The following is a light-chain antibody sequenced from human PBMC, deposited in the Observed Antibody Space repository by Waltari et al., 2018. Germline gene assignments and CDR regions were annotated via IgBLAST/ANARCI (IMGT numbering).Light chain of an antibody. CDR1: QSVSSSN. J-gene: IGKJ2*01. CDR2: GAS. V-gene: IGKV3-20*01. CDR3: QQYGRSWNT. Sequence: EIVLTQSPGTLFLSPGERATLSCRASQSVSSSNLAWYQQNPGQAPRLLIYGASSRATGIPDRFSGSGSGTDFTLTISRLEPEDFAVYYCQQYGRSWNTFGQGTKL.